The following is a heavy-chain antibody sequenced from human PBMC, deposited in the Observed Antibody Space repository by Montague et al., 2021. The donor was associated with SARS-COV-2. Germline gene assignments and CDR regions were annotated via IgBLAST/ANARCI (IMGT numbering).Heavy chain of an antibody. V-gene: IGHV4-34*01. D-gene: IGHD2-8*02. CDR2: INYSGDT. J-gene: IGHJ4*02. CDR1: RGSLSGDY. Sequence: SETLSLTCTGDRGSLSGDYWGWIRQAPGRRPEWIGEINYSGDTYYNPSLTSRVTISMDTSESQFSLKMTSVTAADTAVYYCARLESSWWFFDYWGQGTLVTVSS. CDR3: ARLESSWWFFDY.